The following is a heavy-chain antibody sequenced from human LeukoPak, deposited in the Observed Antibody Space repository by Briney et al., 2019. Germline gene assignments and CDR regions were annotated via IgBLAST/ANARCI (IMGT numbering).Heavy chain of an antibody. CDR3: ARDGRITIFGVVIGWFDP. CDR1: GFSFSSYW. J-gene: IGHJ5*02. CDR2: IKQDGSEK. V-gene: IGHV3-7*01. Sequence: GGSLRLSCAASGFSFSSYWMSWVRQAPGKGLEWVANIKQDGSEKYYVDSVKGRFTISRDNAKNSLYLQMNSLRAEDTAVYYCARDGRITIFGVVIGWFDPWGQGTLVTVSS. D-gene: IGHD3-3*01.